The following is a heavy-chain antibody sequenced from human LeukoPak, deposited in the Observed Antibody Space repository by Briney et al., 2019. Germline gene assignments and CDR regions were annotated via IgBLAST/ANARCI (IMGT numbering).Heavy chain of an antibody. CDR1: GGSFSGYY. CDR2: INHSGST. Sequence: KASETLSLTCAVYGGSFSGYYWSWIRQPPGKGLEWIGEINHSGSTNYNPSLKSRVTISVDTSKNQFSLKLSSVTAADTAVYYCASPLFDPWGQGTLVTVSS. V-gene: IGHV4-34*01. J-gene: IGHJ5*02. CDR3: ASPLFDP.